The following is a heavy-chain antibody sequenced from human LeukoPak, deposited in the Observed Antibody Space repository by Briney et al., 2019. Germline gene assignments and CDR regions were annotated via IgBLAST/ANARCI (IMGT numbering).Heavy chain of an antibody. J-gene: IGHJ4*02. CDR2: IHYSGST. CDR1: GVSISSYY. CDR3: ARGGGPPSYLDY. V-gene: IGHV4-59*01. Sequence: PSETLSLTCTVSGVSISSYYWTWIRQPPGKGLEWIGYIHYSGSTNYKASLKSRVTISVDTSKNQFSLKMNSMTAADTAVYYCARGGGPPSYLDYWGQGTLVTVSS. D-gene: IGHD3-16*01.